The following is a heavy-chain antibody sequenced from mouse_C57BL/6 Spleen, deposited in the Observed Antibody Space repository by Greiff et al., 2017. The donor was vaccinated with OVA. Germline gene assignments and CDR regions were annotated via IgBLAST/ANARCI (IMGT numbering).Heavy chain of an antibody. D-gene: IGHD2-13*01. CDR2: IDPEDGDT. Sequence: VQLQQSGAELVRPGASVKLSCTASGFNIKDYYMHWVKQRPEQGLEWIGRIDPEDGDTEYAPKFPGKATMTADTSSNTAYLQLSSLTSEDTAVYYCTTIYGDTYWYFDVWGTGTTVTVSS. J-gene: IGHJ1*03. CDR1: GFNIKDYY. CDR3: TTIYGDTYWYFDV. V-gene: IGHV14-1*01.